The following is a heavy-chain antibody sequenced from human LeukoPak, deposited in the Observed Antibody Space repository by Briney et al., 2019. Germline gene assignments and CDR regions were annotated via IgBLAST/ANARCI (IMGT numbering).Heavy chain of an antibody. J-gene: IGHJ6*04. CDR3: AELGITMIGGV. CDR2: IKEDGGEQ. Sequence: SGGSLRLSCATSGFTFSSDYMSWVRQAPGKGLEWVANIKEDGGEQNYADSVKGRFTISRDNAKNSLYLQMNSLRAEDTAVYYCAELGITMIGGVWGKGTTVTISS. D-gene: IGHD3-10*02. CDR1: GFTFSSDY. V-gene: IGHV3-7*01.